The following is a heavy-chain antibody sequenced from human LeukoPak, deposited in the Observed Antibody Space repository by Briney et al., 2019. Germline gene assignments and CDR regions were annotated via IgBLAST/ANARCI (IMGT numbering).Heavy chain of an antibody. Sequence: GGSLRLSCTSAGFKFGDYAMSWVRQAPGKGLEWVGFIRNKAYGGTTEYAASVKGRFTISRDDSKNIAYLQMNSLKTEDTAMYYCTRGYCSSSRCYKYYFDYWGQGTLVTVSS. CDR3: TRGYCSSSRCYKYYFDY. V-gene: IGHV3-49*04. J-gene: IGHJ4*02. CDR2: IRNKAYGGTT. CDR1: GFKFGDYA. D-gene: IGHD2-2*02.